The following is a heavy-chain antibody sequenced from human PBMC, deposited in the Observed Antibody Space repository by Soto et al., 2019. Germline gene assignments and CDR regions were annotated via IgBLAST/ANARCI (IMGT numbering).Heavy chain of an antibody. CDR3: ARGSTLTEGGGRSDI. J-gene: IGHJ3*02. Sequence: QVQVVQSGAEVKKPGASVKVSCRASGYTFTTFYIHWVRQAPGQGLEWMGVINPTTGNTNHAQRFQGRVSVTRDTSTSTVYMELSSLSSEDTAIYYCARGSTLTEGGGRSDIWGQGTMITVSS. CDR2: INPTTGNT. CDR1: GYTFTTFY. D-gene: IGHD4-17*01. V-gene: IGHV1-46*01.